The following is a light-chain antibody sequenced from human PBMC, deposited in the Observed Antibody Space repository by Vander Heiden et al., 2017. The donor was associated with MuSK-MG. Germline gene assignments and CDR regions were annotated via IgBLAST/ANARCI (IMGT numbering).Light chain of an antibody. CDR1: QSISSW. CDR2: KAS. CDR3: QQDNSSPRT. Sequence: DIQMTQSPSTLSASVGDRVTITCRASQSISSWVAWYQQKPGKAPKLLIYKASSLESGVPSRFSGSGSGTEFTLTISSLQPDDFATYYCQQDNSSPRTFGQGTKVEIK. V-gene: IGKV1-5*03. J-gene: IGKJ1*01.